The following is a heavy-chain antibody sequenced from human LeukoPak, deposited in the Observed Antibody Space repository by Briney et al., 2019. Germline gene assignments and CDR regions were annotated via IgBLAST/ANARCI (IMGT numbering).Heavy chain of an antibody. V-gene: IGHV3-11*01. CDR2: ISRSGSTK. D-gene: IGHD4-17*01. CDR1: GFTFSDYN. Sequence: GGSLRLSCAASGFTFSDYNMRWIRQAPGKGLEWVSSISRSGSTKYYADSVKGRFTISRDNSKNTLYLQMNSLRAEDTAVYYCAKDPMTTVTTTAYWGQGTLVTVPS. J-gene: IGHJ4*02. CDR3: AKDPMTTVTTTAY.